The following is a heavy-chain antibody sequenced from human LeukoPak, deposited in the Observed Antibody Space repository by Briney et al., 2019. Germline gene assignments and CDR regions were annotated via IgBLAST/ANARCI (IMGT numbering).Heavy chain of an antibody. CDR3: ARESAYYYDSSGYYSLAFDI. J-gene: IGHJ3*02. V-gene: IGHV1-18*01. CDR2: ISAYNGNT. CDR1: GYTFTSYG. Sequence: ASVKVSCKASGYTFTSYGISWVRQAPGQGLEWMGWISAYNGNTNYAQKLQGRVTITTDTSTSTAYMELRSLRSDDTAVYYCARESAYYYDSSGYYSLAFDIWGQGTMVTVSS. D-gene: IGHD3-22*01.